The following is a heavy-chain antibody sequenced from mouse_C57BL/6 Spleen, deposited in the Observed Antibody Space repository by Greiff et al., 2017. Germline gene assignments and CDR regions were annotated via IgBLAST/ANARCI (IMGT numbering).Heavy chain of an antibody. V-gene: IGHV1-69*01. Sequence: VQLQQPGPELVMPGASVKLSCKASGYTFTSSWMHWVKQRPGQGLEWIGEIDPSDSYTNYNQKFKGKSTLTVDKSSSTAYMQLSSLTSEDSAVYYCARSYNGNYPDDWGQGTTLTVSS. CDR2: IDPSDSYT. CDR3: ARSYNGNYPDD. J-gene: IGHJ2*01. CDR1: GYTFTSSW. D-gene: IGHD2-10*01.